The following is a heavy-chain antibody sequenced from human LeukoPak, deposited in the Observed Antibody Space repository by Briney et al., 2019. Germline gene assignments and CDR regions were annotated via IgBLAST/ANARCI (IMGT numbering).Heavy chain of an antibody. CDR3: TSFFETN. CDR2: VNNDGSAT. Sequence: GSPRLSCAASRFIFTNYWIHWVRQAPGKGLVWVSHVNNDGSATSYADSVKGRFTISRDSAKNTVYLHMNSLRVEDTAVYYCTSFFETNWGQGTLVTVSS. V-gene: IGHV3-74*01. CDR1: RFIFTNYW. D-gene: IGHD2/OR15-2a*01. J-gene: IGHJ4*02.